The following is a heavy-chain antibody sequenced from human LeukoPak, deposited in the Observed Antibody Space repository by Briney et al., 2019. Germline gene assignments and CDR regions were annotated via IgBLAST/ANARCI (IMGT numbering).Heavy chain of an antibody. J-gene: IGHJ4*02. CDR3: ARFPGYCSGGSCYPTGYYFDY. Sequence: SETLSLTCTVSGGSISSGDYYWSWIRQPPGKGLEWIGYIYYSGSTYYNPSLKSRVTISVDTSKNQFSLKLSSVTAADTAVYYCARFPGYCSGGSCYPTGYYFDYWGQGTLVTVSS. CDR2: IYYSGST. D-gene: IGHD2-15*01. V-gene: IGHV4-30-4*01. CDR1: GGSISSGDYY.